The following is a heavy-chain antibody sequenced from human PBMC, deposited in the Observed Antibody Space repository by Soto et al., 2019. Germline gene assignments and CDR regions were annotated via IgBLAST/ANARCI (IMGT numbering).Heavy chain of an antibody. Sequence: SETLSLTCTVSGGSISSGDYYWSWIRQPPGKGLEWIGYIYYSGSTYYNPSLKSRVTISVDTSKNQFSLKLSSVTAADTAVYYCARGFVNVWGSYRPPNRFDPWGQGTLVTVSS. D-gene: IGHD3-16*02. V-gene: IGHV4-30-4*01. CDR3: ARGFVNVWGSYRPPNRFDP. CDR2: IYYSGST. CDR1: GGSISSGDYY. J-gene: IGHJ5*02.